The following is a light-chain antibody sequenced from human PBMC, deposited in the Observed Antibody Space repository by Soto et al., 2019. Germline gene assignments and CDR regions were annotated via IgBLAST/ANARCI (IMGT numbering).Light chain of an antibody. CDR2: EGS. CDR1: SSDVGSYNL. CDR3: CSYAGSSTFVV. Sequence: QSVLTQPASVSGSPGQSITISCTGTSSDVGSYNLVSWYQQHPGKAPKLMIYEGSKRPSGVSNRFSGSKSGNTASLTISGLQVEDEADYYCCSYAGSSTFVVFGGGTQLTVL. V-gene: IGLV2-23*01. J-gene: IGLJ2*01.